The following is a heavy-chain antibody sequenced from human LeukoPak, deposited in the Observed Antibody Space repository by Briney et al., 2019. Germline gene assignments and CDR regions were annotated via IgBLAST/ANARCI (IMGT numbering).Heavy chain of an antibody. CDR2: IYYSGST. D-gene: IGHD5-12*01. CDR3: ARDVAGNTFDY. V-gene: IGHV4-59*12. Sequence: PSETLSLTCTVSGDSISSYYWSWIRQPPGKGLEWIGYIYYSGSTNYNPSLESRVTISVDTAKSQFSLRLTSMTAADTAVYYCARDVAGNTFDYWGQGTLVTVSS. J-gene: IGHJ4*02. CDR1: GDSISSYY.